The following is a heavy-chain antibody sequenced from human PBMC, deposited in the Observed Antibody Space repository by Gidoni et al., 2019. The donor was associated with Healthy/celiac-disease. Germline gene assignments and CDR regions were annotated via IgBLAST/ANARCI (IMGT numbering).Heavy chain of an antibody. CDR2: IFSNDEK. V-gene: IGHV2-26*01. CDR1: GFSLSNARMG. CDR3: ARPRRIVGASYYYYYGMDV. J-gene: IGHJ6*02. Sequence: QVTLKESGPVLVKPTETLTLTCTVSGFSLSNARMGVSWIRQPPGKALEWLAHIFSNDEKSYSTSLKSRLTISKDTSKSQVVLTMTNMDPVDTATYYCARPRRIVGASYYYYYGMDVWGQGTTVTVSS. D-gene: IGHD1-26*01.